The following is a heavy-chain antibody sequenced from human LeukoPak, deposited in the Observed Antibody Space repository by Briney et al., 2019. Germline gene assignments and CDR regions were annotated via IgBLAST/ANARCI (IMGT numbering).Heavy chain of an antibody. Sequence: GASVKVSCKASGYTFNTFGVAWARQAPGQGLEWMGWISGYNGDTDYAANLQGRVTLTTDTSTNTAYMELRSLRSDDAAVYYCARSGDGNWFDPWGQGTLVTVSS. CDR3: ARSGDGNWFDP. J-gene: IGHJ5*02. CDR2: ISGYNGDT. D-gene: IGHD4-17*01. CDR1: GYTFNTFG. V-gene: IGHV1-18*01.